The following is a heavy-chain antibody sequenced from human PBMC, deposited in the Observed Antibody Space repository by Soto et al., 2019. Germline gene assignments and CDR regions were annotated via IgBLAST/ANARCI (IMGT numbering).Heavy chain of an antibody. CDR3: AKDGATYFAGTPFAGYYFDY. CDR2: ISCSGGST. Sequence: PGGSLRLSCAASGFTFSSYAMSWVSQDPGKGLEWVSAISCSGGSTYYAGSVKGRFTISGDNSKNTLYLQMNSLRAEDTAVYYCAKDGATYFAGTPFAGYYFDYWGQGTLVTVSS. CDR1: GFTFSSYA. V-gene: IGHV3-23*01. D-gene: IGHD3-9*01. J-gene: IGHJ4*02.